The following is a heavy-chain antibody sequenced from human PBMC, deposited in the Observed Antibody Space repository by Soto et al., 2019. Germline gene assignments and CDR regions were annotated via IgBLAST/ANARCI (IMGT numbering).Heavy chain of an antibody. Sequence: GASVKLSCQPSRYPFTSYDINWIRQATGQGREWMGWMNPNSGNTGYAQKFQGRVTMTRNTSISTAYMELSSLRSEDTAVYYCARVSLHGPQPPYYMDVWGKGTTVTVSS. J-gene: IGHJ6*03. CDR1: RYPFTSYD. CDR3: ARVSLHGPQPPYYMDV. CDR2: MNPNSGNT. V-gene: IGHV1-8*01.